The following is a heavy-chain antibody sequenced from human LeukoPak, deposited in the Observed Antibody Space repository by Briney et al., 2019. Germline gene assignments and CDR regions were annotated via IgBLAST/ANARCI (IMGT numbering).Heavy chain of an antibody. J-gene: IGHJ4*02. V-gene: IGHV4-34*01. CDR1: GGSFSGYY. CDR3: ARGIRDTIVAKYYFDS. D-gene: IGHD2-21*01. CDR2: INHSGST. Sequence: SETLSLTCAVYGGSFSGYYWSWIRYPPGKGLEWIGEINHSGSTNYSPSLKSRVTTSVDTSKNQFSLKLSSVTAADTAVYYCARGIRDTIVAKYYFDSWGQGTPVTVSS.